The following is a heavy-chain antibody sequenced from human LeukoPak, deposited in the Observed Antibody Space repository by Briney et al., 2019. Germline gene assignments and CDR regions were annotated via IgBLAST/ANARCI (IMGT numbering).Heavy chain of an antibody. J-gene: IGHJ3*02. V-gene: IGHV4-38-2*02. Sequence: SETLSLTCTVSGYSISTGYYWGWIRQPPGKGLEWIGSIYYSGSTYYNPSLKSRVTISVDTSKNQFSLKLSSVTAADTAVYYCARGAYDSSGYDNDAFDIWGQGTMVTVSS. D-gene: IGHD3-22*01. CDR1: GYSISTGYY. CDR2: IYYSGST. CDR3: ARGAYDSSGYDNDAFDI.